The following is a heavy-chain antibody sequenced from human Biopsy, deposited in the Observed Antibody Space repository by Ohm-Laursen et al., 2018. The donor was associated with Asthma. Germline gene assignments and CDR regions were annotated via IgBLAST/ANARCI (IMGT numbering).Heavy chain of an antibody. D-gene: IGHD2-21*01. CDR2: ISWNSGSI. Sequence: SLRLSCAASGFTFRTYGMHWVRQAPGKGLEWVSGISWNSGSIGYADSVKGRFTISRGNAKNSLYLQMNSLRVEDTALYYCAKATLGDIGKDYWGQGTLVTVSS. CDR3: AKATLGDIGKDY. CDR1: GFTFRTYG. J-gene: IGHJ4*02. V-gene: IGHV3-9*01.